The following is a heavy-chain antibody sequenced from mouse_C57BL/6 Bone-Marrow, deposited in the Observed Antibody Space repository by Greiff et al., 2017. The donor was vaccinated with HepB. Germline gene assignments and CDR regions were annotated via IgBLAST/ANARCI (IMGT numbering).Heavy chain of an antibody. V-gene: IGHV1-69*01. CDR3: ARAYGNYPSYYYAMDY. CDR2: IDPSDSYT. J-gene: IGHJ4*01. D-gene: IGHD2-10*02. CDR1: GYTFTSYW. Sequence: QVQLKQPGAELVMPGASVKLSCKASGYTFTSYWMHWVKQRPGQGLEWIGEIDPSDSYTNYNQKFKGKSTLTVDKSSSTAYMQLSSLTSEDSAVYYCARAYGNYPSYYYAMDYWGQGNSVTVSS.